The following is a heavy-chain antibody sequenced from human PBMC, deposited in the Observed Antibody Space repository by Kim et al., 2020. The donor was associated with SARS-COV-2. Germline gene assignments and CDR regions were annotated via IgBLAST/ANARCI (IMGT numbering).Heavy chain of an antibody. Sequence: GGSLRLSCAASGFTFSSYGMHWVRQAPGKGLEWVAVIWYGGSNKYYADSVKGRFTISRDNSKNTLYLQMNSLRAEDTAVYYCARVSYDFWSGYPRYYYYYMNPWGKGTMDTVSS. V-gene: IGHV3-33*01. D-gene: IGHD3-3*01. CDR1: GFTFSSYG. CDR3: ARVSYDFWSGYPRYYYYYMNP. CDR2: IWYGGSNK. J-gene: IGHJ6*03.